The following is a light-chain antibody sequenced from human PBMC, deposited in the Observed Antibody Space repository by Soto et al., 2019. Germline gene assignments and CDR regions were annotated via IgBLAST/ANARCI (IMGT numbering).Light chain of an antibody. CDR3: QQDNNWPWT. J-gene: IGKJ1*01. CDR1: QSVTAN. Sequence: QLRATLSLATETWAALSAMTSQSVTANALAWYQQTPGQAPRLLIYGASTMATSFPARFIGSGSGTDFALTISSLQSGDYSVYFIQQDNNWPWTVGQGTKVDIK. V-gene: IGKV3-15*01. CDR2: GAS.